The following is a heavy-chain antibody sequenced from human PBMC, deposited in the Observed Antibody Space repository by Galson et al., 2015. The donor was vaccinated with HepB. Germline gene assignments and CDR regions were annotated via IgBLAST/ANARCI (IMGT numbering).Heavy chain of an antibody. V-gene: IGHV1-69*13. CDR1: GGTFSSYA. D-gene: IGHD2-2*01. J-gene: IGHJ4*02. CDR3: AREGALYCSSTSCPLGY. Sequence: SVKVSCKASGGTFSSYAISWVRQAPGQGLEWMGGIIPIFGTANYAQKFQGRVTITADESTSTAYMELSSLRSEDTAVYYCAREGALYCSSTSCPLGYWGQGTLVTVSS. CDR2: IIPIFGTA.